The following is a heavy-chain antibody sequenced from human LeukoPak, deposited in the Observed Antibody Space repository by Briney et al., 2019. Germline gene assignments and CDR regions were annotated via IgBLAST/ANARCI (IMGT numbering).Heavy chain of an antibody. V-gene: IGHV4-34*01. CDR3: ARGPFDY. Sequence: SETLSLTCAVYGGSFSGYYWSWIRQPPGKGLEWIGEINHSGSTNYNPFLKSRVTISVDTSKNRFSLKLSSVTAADTAVYYCARGPFDYWGQGTLVTVSS. CDR1: GGSFSGYY. J-gene: IGHJ4*02. CDR2: INHSGST.